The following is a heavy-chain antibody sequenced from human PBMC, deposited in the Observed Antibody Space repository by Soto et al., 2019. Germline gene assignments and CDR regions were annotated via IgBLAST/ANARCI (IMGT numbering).Heavy chain of an antibody. V-gene: IGHV3-11*06. D-gene: IGHD6-6*01. CDR3: ARGENMAAPVDY. Sequence: SLRLSCTASGFTFSDSYMIWSRQAPGKGLEWVSYISGGLSYINYADSVKGRFTISRDNAKNSLYLQMNSLRVEDTAIYYCARGENMAAPVDYWGQGTQV. J-gene: IGHJ4*02. CDR2: ISGGLSYI. CDR1: GFTFSDSY.